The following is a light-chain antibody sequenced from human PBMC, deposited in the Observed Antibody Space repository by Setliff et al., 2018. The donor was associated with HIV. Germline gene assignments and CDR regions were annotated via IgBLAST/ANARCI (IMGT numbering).Light chain of an antibody. J-gene: IGLJ1*01. CDR2: SNN. V-gene: IGLV1-44*01. Sequence: SALTQPPSASGTPGQRVTISCSGSSANSGSNTVNWYQQLPGTAPQLLIYSNNQRPSGAPDRFSGSKSGTSASLAISGLQSDDEADYYCAAWDDSLNGYVFGTGTKVTV. CDR3: AAWDDSLNGYV. CDR1: SANSGSNT.